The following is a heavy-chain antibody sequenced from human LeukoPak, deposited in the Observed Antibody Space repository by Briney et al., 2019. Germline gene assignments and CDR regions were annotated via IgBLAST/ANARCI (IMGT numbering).Heavy chain of an antibody. J-gene: IGHJ4*02. CDR2: IISSSSYI. D-gene: IGHD3-16*02. V-gene: IGHV3-21*01. CDR1: GFTFSSYS. Sequence: TGGSLRLSCAASGFTFSSYSMNWVRQVLGKGLEWVSSIISSSSYIHYADPVKGGFTISRDNAKNSLYLQMNSLRAEDTAVYYCAKADRDYDYVWGGYRPTTFDYWGQGTMVTVSS. CDR3: AKADRDYDYVWGGYRPTTFDY.